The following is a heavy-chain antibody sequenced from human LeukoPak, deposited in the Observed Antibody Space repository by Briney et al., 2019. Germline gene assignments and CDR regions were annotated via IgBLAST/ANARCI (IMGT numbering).Heavy chain of an antibody. V-gene: IGHV1-2*02. J-gene: IGHJ4*02. CDR2: INPNSGGT. CDR1: GYTFTGYY. D-gene: IGHD3-10*01. Sequence: ASVKVSCKASGYTFTGYYMHWVRQAPGQGLEWMGWINPNSGGTNYAQKFQGRVTMTRDTSISTAYMELSRLRSDDTAVYYCASYYGSGSYYNFDYWGQGTLVTVSS. CDR3: ASYYGSGSYYNFDY.